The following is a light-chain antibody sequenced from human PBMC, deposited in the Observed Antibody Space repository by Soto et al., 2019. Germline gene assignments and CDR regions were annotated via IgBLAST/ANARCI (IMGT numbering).Light chain of an antibody. V-gene: IGLV2-14*03. CDR3: NPNSTSNTLVV. CDR1: SNDGGGYDY. J-gene: IGLJ2*01. Sequence: QSALTQPASVSGSPGQSITLSCTGTSNDGGGYDYVSWYQQHPGKAPKLMIFDVSNRPSGDSTRFSGSQSGNTASLTISGLHAEDEADYYCNPNSTSNTLVVFGGGTNVTVL. CDR2: DVS.